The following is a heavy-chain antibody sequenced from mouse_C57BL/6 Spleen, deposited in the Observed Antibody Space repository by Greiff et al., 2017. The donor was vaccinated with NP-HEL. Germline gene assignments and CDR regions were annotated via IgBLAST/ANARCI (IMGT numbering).Heavy chain of an antibody. V-gene: IGHV5-17*01. D-gene: IGHD1-1*01. Sequence: EVKVEESGGGLVKPGGSLKLSCAASGFTFSDYGMHWVRQAPEKGLEWVAYISSGSSTIYYADTVKGRFTISRDNAKNTLFLQMTSLRSEDTAMYYCARPLYGSSYVDAMDYWGQGTSVTVSS. CDR2: ISSGSSTI. CDR3: ARPLYGSSYVDAMDY. J-gene: IGHJ4*01. CDR1: GFTFSDYG.